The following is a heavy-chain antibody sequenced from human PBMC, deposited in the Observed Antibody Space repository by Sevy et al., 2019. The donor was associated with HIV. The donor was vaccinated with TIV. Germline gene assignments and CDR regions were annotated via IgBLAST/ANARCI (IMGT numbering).Heavy chain of an antibody. Sequence: GGSLRLSCAASVFTFSHYARHWVRQAPGKGLEWVAIMSYVGNSENYADSVKGRFTISRDNSKNALYLQMNSLRAEDTAVYYCARLSSCGGDCYYFDYWGQGTLVTVSS. CDR2: MSYVGNSE. J-gene: IGHJ4*02. CDR3: ARLSSCGGDCYYFDY. V-gene: IGHV3-30*04. CDR1: VFTFSHYA. D-gene: IGHD2-21*02.